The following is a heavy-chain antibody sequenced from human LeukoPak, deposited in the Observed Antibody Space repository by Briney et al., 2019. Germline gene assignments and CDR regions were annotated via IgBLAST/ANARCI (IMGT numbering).Heavy chain of an antibody. CDR2: ISWYSRSI. Sequence: GGSLRLSCAASGFTFDDYSMHWVRQAPGKGLEWVAGISWYSRSIGYADSVKGRFTISRDNAKNSVSLQMNSLRTEDTALYYCTKDLSSQWFTDIRHYGMNVWGQGTTVVVSS. CDR1: GFTFDDYS. D-gene: IGHD3-22*01. CDR3: TKDLSSQWFTDIRHYGMNV. J-gene: IGHJ6*02. V-gene: IGHV3-9*01.